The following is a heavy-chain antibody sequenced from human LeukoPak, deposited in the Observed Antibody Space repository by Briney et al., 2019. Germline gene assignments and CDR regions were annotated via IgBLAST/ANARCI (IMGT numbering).Heavy chain of an antibody. CDR3: AREGYGDAFDI. Sequence: GGSLRLSCAASGFIFDDYGMSWVRQAPGKGLEWVSGINWNGGRTGYADSVKGRFTISRDNAKNSLSLQMNSLGAEDTALYYCAREGYGDAFDIWGQGTMVTVSS. V-gene: IGHV3-20*04. CDR1: GFIFDDYG. CDR2: INWNGGRT. J-gene: IGHJ3*02. D-gene: IGHD5-12*01.